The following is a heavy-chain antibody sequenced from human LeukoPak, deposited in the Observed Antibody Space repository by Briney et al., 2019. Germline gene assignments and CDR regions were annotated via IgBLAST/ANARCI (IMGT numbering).Heavy chain of an antibody. CDR1: GGSISSYY. D-gene: IGHD2-2*01. Sequence: SETLSLTCTVSGGSISSYYWSWIRQPAGKGLDWIGRIYTSGSTNYNPSLKSRVTMSVDTSKNQFSLKLSSVTAADTAVYYCARDVRGYCSSTSCYAFSGQYYYYYYGMDVWGQGTTVTVSS. CDR3: ARDVRGYCSSTSCYAFSGQYYYYYYGMDV. V-gene: IGHV4-4*07. J-gene: IGHJ6*02. CDR2: IYTSGST.